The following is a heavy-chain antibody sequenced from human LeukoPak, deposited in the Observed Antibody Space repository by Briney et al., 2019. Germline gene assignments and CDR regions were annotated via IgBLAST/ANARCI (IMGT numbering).Heavy chain of an antibody. Sequence: PGGSLRLSCAASGFTFSSYWMSWVRQAPGQGLEWVANIKQDGSEKHYVDSVRGRFTISRDNTKNSLYLQMNSLRAEDTAVYYCARDRGYYDSSGYPDYWGQGTLVTVSS. V-gene: IGHV3-7*01. D-gene: IGHD3-22*01. CDR2: IKQDGSEK. CDR1: GFTFSSYW. J-gene: IGHJ4*02. CDR3: ARDRGYYDSSGYPDY.